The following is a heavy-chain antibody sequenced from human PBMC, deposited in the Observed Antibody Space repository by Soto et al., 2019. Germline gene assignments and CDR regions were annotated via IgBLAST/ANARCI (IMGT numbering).Heavy chain of an antibody. CDR2: ISARGGSS. CDR3: AKGSIEYSASVDT. Sequence: DVQLLESGGGLVQPGGSLRLSCAASGFSFSSYAMVWVRQAPGKGLEWVAVISARGGSSYGADAVKGRFTLSRDNSKSVFSLEMDSMRAEDTAISFCAKGSIEYSASVDTWGQGTLVVVSS. V-gene: IGHV3-23*01. J-gene: IGHJ5*02. D-gene: IGHD5-12*01. CDR1: GFSFSSYA.